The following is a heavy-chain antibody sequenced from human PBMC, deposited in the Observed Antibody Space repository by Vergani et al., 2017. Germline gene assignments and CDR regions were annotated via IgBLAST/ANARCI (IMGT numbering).Heavy chain of an antibody. J-gene: IGHJ6*03. Sequence: QVQLQQWGGGLLKPSETLSLTCVVNGGSFTSYHWTWIRPSPGEGLEWVGDIDHTGRPDYNPSLKSRLTRSLAKSRNQFSRTLNSVTATDTAIYFCARGNTETNGHLYYYYYRDVWGQGTAVTVS. CDR3: ARGNTETNGHLYYYYYRDV. D-gene: IGHD4-11*01. CDR1: GGSFTSYH. V-gene: IGHV4-34*01. CDR2: IDHTGRP.